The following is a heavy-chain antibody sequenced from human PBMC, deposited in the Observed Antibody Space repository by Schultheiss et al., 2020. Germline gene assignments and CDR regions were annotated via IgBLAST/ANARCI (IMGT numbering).Heavy chain of an antibody. D-gene: IGHD4-17*01. J-gene: IGHJ6*02. CDR3: ARGTVTAYYYYYGMDV. CDR2: INPNSGGT. CDR1: GYTFTGYY. Sequence: ASVKVSCKASGYTFTGYYMHWVRQAPGQGLEWMGWINPNSGGTNYAQKFQGRVTMTRDTSISTAYMELSRLRSDDTAVYYCARGTVTAYYYYYGMDVWGQGTTVNGYS. V-gene: IGHV1-2*02.